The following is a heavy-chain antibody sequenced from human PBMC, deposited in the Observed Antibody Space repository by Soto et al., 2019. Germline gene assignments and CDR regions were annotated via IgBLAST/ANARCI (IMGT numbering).Heavy chain of an antibody. J-gene: IGHJ4*02. CDR2: ISASGSST. CDR3: AKGGSGWPVDS. CDR1: GFTFSTYA. Sequence: EVQLLESGGGLVQPGGSLRLSCAASGFTFSTYAMTWVRQAPGKGLEWGSAISASGSSTYYADSVKGRFTISRDNSKNTLYLQMNSLIAEDTAVYYWAKGGSGWPVDSWGQGTLVTVSS. V-gene: IGHV3-23*01. D-gene: IGHD6-19*01.